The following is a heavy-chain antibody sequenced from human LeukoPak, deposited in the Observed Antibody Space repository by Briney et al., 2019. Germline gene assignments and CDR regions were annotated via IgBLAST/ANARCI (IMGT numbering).Heavy chain of an antibody. J-gene: IGHJ3*02. Sequence: GGSLRLSCAASGFTFSSYSMNWVRQAPGKGLEWVSYIGSSSRTISYADSVKGRFTISRDNARNSLYLQMNSLRAEDTAVYYCASPPGRTDAFDIWGQGTMVTVSS. CDR2: IGSSSRTI. CDR3: ASPPGRTDAFDI. V-gene: IGHV3-48*01. D-gene: IGHD2-15*01. CDR1: GFTFSSYS.